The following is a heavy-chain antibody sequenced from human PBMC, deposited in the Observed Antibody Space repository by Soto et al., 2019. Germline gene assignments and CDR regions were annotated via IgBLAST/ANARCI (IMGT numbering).Heavy chain of an antibody. J-gene: IGHJ4*02. D-gene: IGHD4-17*01. CDR1: GYSFTSYW. CDR2: IYPGDSDT. CDR3: ARRSYGDYEPYYFDY. Sequence: EVQLVQSGAEVKKPGESLKISCKGSGYSFTSYWIGWVRQMPGKGLEWMGIIYPGDSDTRYSPSFQGQVTISADKSISTAYRQWSSLKASDTAMYYCARRSYGDYEPYYFDYWGQGTLVTVSS. V-gene: IGHV5-51*03.